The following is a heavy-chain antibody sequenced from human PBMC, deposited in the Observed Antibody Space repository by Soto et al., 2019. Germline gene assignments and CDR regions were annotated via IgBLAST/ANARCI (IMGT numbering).Heavy chain of an antibody. CDR2: IYYSGST. J-gene: IGHJ4*02. CDR3: ARHSIVGYETSARYFDY. D-gene: IGHD1-26*01. CDR1: GGSISSSSYY. V-gene: IGHV4-39*01. Sequence: SETLSLTCTVSGGSISSSSYYWGWIRQPPGKGLEWIGSIYYSGSTYYNPSLKSRVTISVDTSKNQFSLKLSSVTAADTAVYYCARHSIVGYETSARYFDYWGQGTLVTVSS.